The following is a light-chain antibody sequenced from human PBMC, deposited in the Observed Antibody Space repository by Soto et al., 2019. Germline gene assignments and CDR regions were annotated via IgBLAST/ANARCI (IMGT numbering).Light chain of an antibody. Sequence: EIVMTQSPATLSVSPGERVTLSCRASESLSTYLAWYQQKPGQAPRLLIYGASTKATGIPARLSGSGSATDLTLTISSLQSEDFAVYYCQIYNDWPFTFGQGTKLEI. CDR2: GAS. V-gene: IGKV3-15*01. CDR1: ESLSTY. CDR3: QIYNDWPFT. J-gene: IGKJ2*01.